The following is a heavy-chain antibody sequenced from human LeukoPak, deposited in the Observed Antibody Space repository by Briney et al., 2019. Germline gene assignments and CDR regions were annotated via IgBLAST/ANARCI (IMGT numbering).Heavy chain of an antibody. J-gene: IGHJ3*01. Sequence: PSETLSLTCTVSGGSISSSSYYWGWIRQPPGKGLEWIGSIYYSGSTYYNPSLKSRVTISVDTSKNQFSLKLSSVTAADTAVYYCARTTLVTPSAFDVWGQGTMVTVSS. CDR3: ARTTLVTPSAFDV. CDR1: GGSISSSSYY. D-gene: IGHD4-23*01. V-gene: IGHV4-39*07. CDR2: IYYSGST.